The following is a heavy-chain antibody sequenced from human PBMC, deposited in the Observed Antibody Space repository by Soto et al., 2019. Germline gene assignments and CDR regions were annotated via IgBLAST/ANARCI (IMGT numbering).Heavy chain of an antibody. V-gene: IGHV4-61*01. J-gene: IGHJ4*02. CDR2: IYYTGRT. CDR1: GGSVSSGSYY. CDR3: ATRSSSGYPLDY. Sequence: QVQLQESGPGLVKPSETLSLTCIVSGGSVSSGSYYWSWLRQPPGKGLEWIGFIYYTGRTSYNPSLNRLVTISVDTSTNQCSLKLSSVTAADTAVYFCATRSSSGYPLDYWGRGTLVTVSS. D-gene: IGHD3-22*01.